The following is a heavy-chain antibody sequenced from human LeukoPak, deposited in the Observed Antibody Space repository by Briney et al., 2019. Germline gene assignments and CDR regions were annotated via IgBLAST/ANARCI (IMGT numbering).Heavy chain of an antibody. Sequence: ASVKVSCKASGYTFTSYYMHWVRQAPGQGPEWMGIINPSGGSTSYAQKFQGRVTMTRDTSTSTVYMELSSLRSEDTAVYYCARDLDPLGYCSGGSCPASSLWGQGTLVTVSS. V-gene: IGHV1-46*01. CDR1: GYTFTSYY. CDR2: INPSGGST. D-gene: IGHD2-15*01. J-gene: IGHJ4*02. CDR3: ARDLDPLGYCSGGSCPASSL.